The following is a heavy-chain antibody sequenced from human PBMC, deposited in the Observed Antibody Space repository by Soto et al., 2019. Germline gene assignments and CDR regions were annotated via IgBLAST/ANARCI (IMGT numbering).Heavy chain of an antibody. D-gene: IGHD5-12*01. Sequence: QVQLGQSGAELKKPGASVKVSCKASGCTFTSYDINWVRQATGQGLEWMGWMNPNSGNTGYAQKFQGRVTMTRNTSINTAYMELSSLRSEDKAVYYCARGDSGYDDYYYYYYMDVWGKGTTVTVSS. CDR2: MNPNSGNT. CDR3: ARGDSGYDDYYYYYYMDV. J-gene: IGHJ6*03. CDR1: GCTFTSYD. V-gene: IGHV1-8*01.